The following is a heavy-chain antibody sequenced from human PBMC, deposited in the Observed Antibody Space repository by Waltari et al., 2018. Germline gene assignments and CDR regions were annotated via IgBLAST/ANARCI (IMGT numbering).Heavy chain of an antibody. CDR1: VFTFGASS. CDR2: ISGSSSST. CDR3: AKVEGGIVTRYYALDI. V-gene: IGHV3-23*01. J-gene: IGHJ3*02. D-gene: IGHD3-16*02. Sequence: EVQLLESGGGLVQPGGSLRLSCAASVFTFGASSLRGVRQAPGKGLGWISGISGSSSSTYYADSVKGRFTISRDNSKNTLYLQMNSLRVEDTAVYFCAKVEGGIVTRYYALDIWGQGTMVTVSS.